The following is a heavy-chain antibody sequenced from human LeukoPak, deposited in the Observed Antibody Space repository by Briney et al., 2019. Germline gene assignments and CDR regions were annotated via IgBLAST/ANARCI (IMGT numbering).Heavy chain of an antibody. D-gene: IGHD3-10*01. CDR2: TYYRSKWYN. CDR1: GDSVSSNSAA. J-gene: IGHJ4*02. CDR3: EREVLWSGKILSYHDY. V-gene: IGHV6-1*01. Sequence: SQTLSLTCAISGDSVSSNSAAWNWIRQSPSRGLEWLGRTYYRSKWYNDYAVSVKSRITINPDTSKNQFSLQLNSVTPEDTAVYYCEREVLWSGKILSYHDYGGGGPLVTVSS.